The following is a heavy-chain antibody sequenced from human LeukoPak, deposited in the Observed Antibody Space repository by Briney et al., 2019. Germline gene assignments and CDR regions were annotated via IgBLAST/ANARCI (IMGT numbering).Heavy chain of an antibody. D-gene: IGHD2-2*01. CDR2: IRSKAYGGTT. V-gene: IGHV3-49*04. Sequence: GGSLRLSCTASGFTFGDYAMSWVRQAPGKGLEWVGFIRSKAYGGTTEYAASVKGRFTISRDDSKSTAYLQMNSLKTEDTAVYYCTRAISDIVVVLEDDYWGQGTLVTVSS. CDR3: TRAISDIVVVLEDDY. CDR1: GFTFGDYA. J-gene: IGHJ4*02.